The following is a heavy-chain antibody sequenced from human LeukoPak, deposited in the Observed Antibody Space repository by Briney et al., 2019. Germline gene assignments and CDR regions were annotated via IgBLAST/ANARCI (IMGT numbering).Heavy chain of an antibody. V-gene: IGHV3-64D*06. J-gene: IGHJ4*02. CDR2: ISSNGGST. Sequence: GGSLRLSCSASGFTFSSYAMHWVRQAPGKGLEYVSAISSNGGSTYYADSVKGRFTISRDNSKNTLYLQMSSLRAEDTAVYYCVKDRRYSSSWYSEIDYWGQGTLVTVSS. CDR3: VKDRRYSSSWYSEIDY. D-gene: IGHD6-13*01. CDR1: GFTFSSYA.